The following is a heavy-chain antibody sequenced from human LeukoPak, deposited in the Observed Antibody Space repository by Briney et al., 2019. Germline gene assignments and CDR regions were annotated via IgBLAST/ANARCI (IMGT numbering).Heavy chain of an antibody. V-gene: IGHV4-34*01. Sequence: SETLSLTCAVYGGSFSGYYWSWIRQPPGKGLEWIGEINHSGSTNYNPSLKSRVTISVDTSKNQFSLKLSSVTAADTAVYYCARGFSHWGQGTLVTVSS. CDR3: ARGFSH. CDR2: INHSGST. J-gene: IGHJ4*02. CDR1: GGSFSGYY.